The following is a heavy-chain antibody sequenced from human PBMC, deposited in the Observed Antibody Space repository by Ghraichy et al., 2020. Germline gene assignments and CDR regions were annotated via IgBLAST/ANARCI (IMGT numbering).Heavy chain of an antibody. Sequence: GGSLRLSCAASGFTFSSYGMHWVRQAPGKGLEWVAFIRYDGSNKYYADSVKGRFTISRDNSKNTLYLQMNSLRAEDTAVYYCAKDRYSSGWNLSGLFDYWGQGTLVTVSS. CDR1: GFTFSSYG. D-gene: IGHD6-19*01. CDR3: AKDRYSSGWNLSGLFDY. J-gene: IGHJ4*02. CDR2: IRYDGSNK. V-gene: IGHV3-30*02.